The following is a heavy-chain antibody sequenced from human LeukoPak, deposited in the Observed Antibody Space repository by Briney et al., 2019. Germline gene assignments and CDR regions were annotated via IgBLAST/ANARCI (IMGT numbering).Heavy chain of an antibody. CDR2: INHSGST. CDR1: GFSLSTSGVG. CDR3: ARARTYNHHPNWIDL. V-gene: IGHV4-39*07. J-gene: IGHJ5*02. Sequence: ESGPTLVKPTQTLTLTCTFSGFSLSTSGVGVGWIRQPPGKGLEWIGEINHSGSTNYNPSLKSRVTISVDTSKNQFSLKLSSVTAADTAVYFCARARTYNHHPNWIDLWGQGVRVTVSS. D-gene: IGHD5-24*01.